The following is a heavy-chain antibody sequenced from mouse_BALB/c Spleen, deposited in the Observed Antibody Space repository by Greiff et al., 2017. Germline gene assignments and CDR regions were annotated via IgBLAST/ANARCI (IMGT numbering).Heavy chain of an antibody. J-gene: IGHJ2*01. CDR3: TRDYGNYPFFDY. CDR2: IRLKSNNYAT. CDR1: GFTFSNYW. V-gene: IGHV6-6*02. D-gene: IGHD2-1*01. Sequence: EVKVEESGGGLVQPGGSMKLSCVASGFTFSNYWMNWVRQSPEKGLEWVAEIRLKSNNYATHYAESVKGRFTISRDDSKSSVYLQMNNLRAEDTGIYYCTRDYGNYPFFDYWGQGTTLTVSS.